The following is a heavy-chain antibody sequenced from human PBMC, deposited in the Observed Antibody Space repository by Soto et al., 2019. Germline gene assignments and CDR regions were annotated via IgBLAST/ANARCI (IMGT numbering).Heavy chain of an antibody. CDR1: GFTFNSYV. D-gene: IGHD4-17*01. CDR2: ISGSGGST. CDR3: AKETTVTFDY. J-gene: IGHJ4*02. Sequence: GGSLRLSCAASGFTFNSYVMSWVRQAPGKGLEWVSGISGSGGSTYYADSVKGRFSISRDNSKNTLYLQMNSLRVEDTAIYYCAKETTVTFDYWGQGALVTVSS. V-gene: IGHV3-23*01.